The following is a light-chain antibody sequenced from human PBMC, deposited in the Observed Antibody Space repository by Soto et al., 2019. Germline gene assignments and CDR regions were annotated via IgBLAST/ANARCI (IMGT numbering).Light chain of an antibody. CDR1: QSIAGY. Sequence: IVVTQSPATLSLSPGERATLSCRASQSIAGYLAWYQKKPGQAPRLLIYDTSNRVTGVPARFSGSGSGTDFTLSISSLEPEDFAVYYCQQRSNWPPITFGQGTRLEI. J-gene: IGKJ5*01. V-gene: IGKV3-11*01. CDR2: DTS. CDR3: QQRSNWPPIT.